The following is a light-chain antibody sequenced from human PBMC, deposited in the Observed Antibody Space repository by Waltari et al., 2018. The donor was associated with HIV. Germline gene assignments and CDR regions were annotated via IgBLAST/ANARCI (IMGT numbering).Light chain of an antibody. V-gene: IGLV2-23*02. CDR2: EVP. CDR1: TSAVGSYNL. CDR3: CSYAGSSRVL. Sequence: QSALTQPASVSGSPGQSITISCTGTTSAVGSYNLVSWYQHHPGKAPKLMIYEVPKRPSGVSNRFSGSKSGDTASLTISGLQDEDEADYYCCSYAGSSRVLFGGGTRLTVL. J-gene: IGLJ2*01.